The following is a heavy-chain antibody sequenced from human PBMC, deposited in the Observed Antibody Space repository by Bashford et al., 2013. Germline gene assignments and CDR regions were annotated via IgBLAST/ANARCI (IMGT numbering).Heavy chain of an antibody. J-gene: IGHJ4*02. CDR3: ASGSGDYYLVHY. V-gene: IGHV4-59*08. D-gene: IGHD3-22*01. Sequence: SETLSLTCTVSGASISNSYWSWIRXPPGKGLEWIGYIYYSANTNYNPSLKSRVTISVDTSKNQFSLKLSSVTAADTALYYCASGSGDYYLVHYWGQGTLVTVSS. CDR2: IYYSANT. CDR1: GASISNSY.